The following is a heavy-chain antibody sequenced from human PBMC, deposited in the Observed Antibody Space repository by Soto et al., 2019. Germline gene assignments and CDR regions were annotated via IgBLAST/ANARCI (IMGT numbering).Heavy chain of an antibody. CDR1: GFTFINYA. V-gene: IGHV3-23*01. J-gene: IGHJ2*01. D-gene: IGHD2-21*01. Sequence: EVQLLESGGDSVQPGGSVRLSCAGSGFTFINYAMNWVRQAPGKGLEWVSTISGGGDATFFADSVRGRFTFSRDNSKNTGTPQMNSLGVDDTAVYYCARKVVGSTSRPDYWYFDLWGRGTLVTVSS. CDR3: ARKVVGSTSRPDYWYFDL. CDR2: ISGGGDAT.